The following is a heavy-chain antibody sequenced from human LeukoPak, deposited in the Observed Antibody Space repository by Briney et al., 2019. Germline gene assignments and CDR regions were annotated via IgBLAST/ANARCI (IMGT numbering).Heavy chain of an antibody. CDR3: ARGTDYDFRSGTFDY. D-gene: IGHD3-3*01. CDR1: GFTFSSHW. J-gene: IGHJ4*02. CDR2: TNQDGSEK. Sequence: PGGSLRLSCAASGFTFSSHWMSWVRQAPGKGLEWVANTNQDGSEKYYVDSVKGRFTIPRDNAKNSLYLQMNSLRAEDTALYYCARGTDYDFRSGTFDYWGPGTLVTVSS. V-gene: IGHV3-7*03.